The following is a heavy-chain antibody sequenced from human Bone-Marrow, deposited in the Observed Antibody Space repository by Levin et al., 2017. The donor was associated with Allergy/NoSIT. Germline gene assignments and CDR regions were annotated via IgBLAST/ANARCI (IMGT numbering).Heavy chain of an antibody. D-gene: IGHD2-2*02. CDR1: GFSLSTSGMC. V-gene: IGHV2-70*01. CDR2: IDWDDDK. CDR3: ARTVYQPLLYREFGPDY. Sequence: QTLSLTCTFSGFSLSTSGMCVSWIRQPPGKALEWLALIDWDDDKYYSTSLKTRLTISKDTSKNQVVLTMTNMDPVDTATYYCARTVYQPLLYREFGPDYWGQGTLVTVSS. J-gene: IGHJ4*02.